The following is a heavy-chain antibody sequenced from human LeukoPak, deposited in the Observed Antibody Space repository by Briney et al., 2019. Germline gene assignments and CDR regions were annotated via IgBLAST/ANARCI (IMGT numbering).Heavy chain of an antibody. CDR1: GFTSSSYG. J-gene: IGHJ4*02. CDR3: ARDRDYDLNYFDY. CDR2: IWYDGSNK. V-gene: IGHV3-33*01. D-gene: IGHD3-22*01. Sequence: GGSLRLSCAASGFTSSSYGMHWVRQAPGKGLEWVAVIWYDGSNKCYADSVKGRFTNSRDNSKNTLYLQMNSLRAEDTAVYYCARDRDYDLNYFDYWGQGTLVTVSS.